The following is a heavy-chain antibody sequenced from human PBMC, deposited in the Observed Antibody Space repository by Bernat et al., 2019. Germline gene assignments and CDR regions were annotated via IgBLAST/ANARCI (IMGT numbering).Heavy chain of an antibody. Sequence: EVQLVESGGGLVQPGGSLRPSCSASGFTFSSYAMHWVRQAPGKGLEYVSASSSNGGSTYYADSVKGRFTISRDNSKNTLYLQMSSLRAEDTAVYYCVKGGSFDYWGQGTLVTVSS. D-gene: IGHD6-6*01. J-gene: IGHJ4*02. V-gene: IGHV3-64D*06. CDR1: GFTFSSYA. CDR2: SSSNGGST. CDR3: VKGGSFDY.